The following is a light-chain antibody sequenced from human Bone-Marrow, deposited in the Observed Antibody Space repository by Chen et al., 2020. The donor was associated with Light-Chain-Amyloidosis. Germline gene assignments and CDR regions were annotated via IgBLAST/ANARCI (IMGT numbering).Light chain of an antibody. V-gene: IGLV1-40*01. CDR2: GNT. Sequence: QSVLTHPPSVSGAPGQKATILCTGSSSNIGAGNDVHWYQQLPGTTPKILIYGNTNRLSGVPSRFSGSKSGTSASLVISGLQPDDEADYHCQTYANATHVFGTGTKVIVL. CDR3: QTYANATHV. J-gene: IGLJ1*01. CDR1: SSNIGAGND.